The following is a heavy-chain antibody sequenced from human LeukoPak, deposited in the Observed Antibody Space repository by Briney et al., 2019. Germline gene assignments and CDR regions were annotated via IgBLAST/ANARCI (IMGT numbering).Heavy chain of an antibody. CDR2: IYPGDSDI. J-gene: IGHJ4*02. Sequence: GESLQISSKGSGYSFTTYWIGWVRLMPGKGQEWMGIIYPGDSDIRISPSFQGQVTISVDKSISTAYLQWSSLKASDTAMYYCARRAVVIGVGYFDYWGQGTLVTVSS. CDR1: GYSFTTYW. D-gene: IGHD4-23*01. V-gene: IGHV5-51*01. CDR3: ARRAVVIGVGYFDY.